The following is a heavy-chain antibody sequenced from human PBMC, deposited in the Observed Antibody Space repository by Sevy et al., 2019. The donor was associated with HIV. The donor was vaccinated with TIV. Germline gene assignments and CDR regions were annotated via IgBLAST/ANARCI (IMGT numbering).Heavy chain of an antibody. CDR1: GFTFSNYA. Sequence: GESLKISCAASGFTFSNYAIHWVRQAPGKGLEWVAFIWYDGSNKYYADSVKGRFTISRDNSKNTVYLQMNSLRAEDTAMYYCARAGIGALGDYWGHGTLVTVSS. CDR2: IWYDGSNK. D-gene: IGHD6-13*01. V-gene: IGHV3-30*02. J-gene: IGHJ4*01. CDR3: ARAGIGALGDY.